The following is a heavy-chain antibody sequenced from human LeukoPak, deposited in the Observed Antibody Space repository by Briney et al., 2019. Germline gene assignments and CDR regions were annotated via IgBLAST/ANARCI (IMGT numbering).Heavy chain of an antibody. D-gene: IGHD3-10*01. J-gene: IGHJ4*02. Sequence: GGSLRLSCAASGFTFDDYGMSWVRQAPGKGLEWVANIKQDGSEKYYVDSVKGRFTISRDNAKNSLYLQMNSLRAEDTAVYYCARGYYYVGYWGQGTLVTVSS. CDR2: IKQDGSEK. CDR1: GFTFDDYG. CDR3: ARGYYYVGY. V-gene: IGHV3-7*01.